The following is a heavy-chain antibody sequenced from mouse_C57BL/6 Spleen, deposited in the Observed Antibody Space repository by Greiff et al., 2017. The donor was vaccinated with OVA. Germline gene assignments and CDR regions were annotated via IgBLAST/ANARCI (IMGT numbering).Heavy chain of an antibody. CDR1: GYTFTSYW. J-gene: IGHJ2*01. Sequence: VQLQQPGAELVKPGASVKVSCKASGYTFTSYWMHWVKQRPGQGLEWIGRIHPSDSDTNYNQKFKGKATLTEDKSSSTAYMQLSSLTSEDSAVYYCAIGVTTGYFDSWGQGTTLTVSS. V-gene: IGHV1-74*01. D-gene: IGHD2-2*01. CDR2: IHPSDSDT. CDR3: AIGVTTGYFDS.